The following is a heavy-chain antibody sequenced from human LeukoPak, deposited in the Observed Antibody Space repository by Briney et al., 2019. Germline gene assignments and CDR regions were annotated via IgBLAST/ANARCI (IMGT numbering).Heavy chain of an antibody. CDR3: ARRYSSGWYLNYYMDV. CDR1: GYTFTSYG. J-gene: IGHJ6*03. Sequence: EASVKVSCKASGYTFTSYGISWVRQAPGQGLEWMGWISAYNGNTNYAQKLQGRVTMTTDTSTSTAYMELRSLRSDDTAVYYCARRYSSGWYLNYYMDVWGKGTTVTVSS. V-gene: IGHV1-18*01. CDR2: ISAYNGNT. D-gene: IGHD6-19*01.